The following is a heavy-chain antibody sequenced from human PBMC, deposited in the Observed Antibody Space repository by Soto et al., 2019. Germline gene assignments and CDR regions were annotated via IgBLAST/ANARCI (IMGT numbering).Heavy chain of an antibody. D-gene: IGHD3-10*01. J-gene: IGHJ4*02. V-gene: IGHV4-31*03. Sequence: TLSLTCTVSGGSISSGGYYWSWIRQHPGKGLEWIGYIYYSGSTYYNPSLKSRVTISVDTSKNQFSLKLSSVTAADTAVYYCARTNHYGSGRTYFDYWGQGTLVTVSS. CDR3: ARTNHYGSGRTYFDY. CDR1: GGSISSGGYY. CDR2: IYYSGST.